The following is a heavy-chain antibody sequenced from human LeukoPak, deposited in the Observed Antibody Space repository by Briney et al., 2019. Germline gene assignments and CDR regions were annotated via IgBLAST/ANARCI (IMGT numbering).Heavy chain of an antibody. D-gene: IGHD2-15*01. CDR1: GFTFSSYA. CDR3: ARPRDIVMVVAATPAAY. CDR2: ISGSGGST. J-gene: IGHJ4*02. Sequence: GGSLRLSCAASGFTFSSYAMRWVRQAPGKGLEWVSAISGSGGSTFSTDSVKGRFTISRDNSKNTLYLQMNSLRAEDTAVYSCARPRDIVMVVAATPAAYWGQGTLVTVSS. V-gene: IGHV3-23*01.